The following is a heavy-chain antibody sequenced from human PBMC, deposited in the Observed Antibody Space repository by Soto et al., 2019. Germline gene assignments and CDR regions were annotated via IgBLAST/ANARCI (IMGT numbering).Heavy chain of an antibody. Sequence: ASVKVSCKASGYTFTSYYMHWVRQAPGQGLEWMGIINPSGGSTSYAQKFQGRVTMTRDTSTSTVYMELSSLRSVDTAVYYCARGGRPSGYYDSSGHGLWYSDPTGRGTVVTVSS. D-gene: IGHD3-22*01. CDR2: INPSGGST. V-gene: IGHV1-46*03. CDR3: ARGGRPSGYYDSSGHGLWYSDP. J-gene: IGHJ2*01. CDR1: GYTFTSYY.